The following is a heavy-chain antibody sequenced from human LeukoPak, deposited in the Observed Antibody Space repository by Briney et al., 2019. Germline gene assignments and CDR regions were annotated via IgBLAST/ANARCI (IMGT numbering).Heavy chain of an antibody. Sequence: SETLSLTCTVSGYSISSGYYWGWIRQPPGKGLEWIGSIYHSGSTYYNPSLKSRVTISVDTSKNQFSLKLSSVTAADTAVYYCASKITGTTDGFDYWGQGTLVTVSS. CDR2: IYHSGST. CDR3: ASKITGTTDGFDY. J-gene: IGHJ4*02. D-gene: IGHD1-20*01. V-gene: IGHV4-38-2*02. CDR1: GYSISSGYY.